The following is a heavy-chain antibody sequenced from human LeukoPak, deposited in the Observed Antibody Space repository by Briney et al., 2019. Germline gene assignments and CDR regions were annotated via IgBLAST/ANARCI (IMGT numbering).Heavy chain of an antibody. J-gene: IGHJ6*03. Sequence: SVKVSCKASGGTFSSYAISWVRQAPGQGLEWMGGIIPIFGTANYAQKFQGRVTITTDESTSTAYMELSSLRSEDTAVYYCARVARATPYYYYMDVWGKGTTVTVSS. CDR2: IIPIFGTA. CDR1: GGTFSSYA. CDR3: ARVARATPYYYYMDV. V-gene: IGHV1-69*05.